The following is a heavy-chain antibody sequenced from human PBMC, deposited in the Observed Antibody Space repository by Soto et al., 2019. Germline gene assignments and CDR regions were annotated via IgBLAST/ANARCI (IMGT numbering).Heavy chain of an antibody. D-gene: IGHD2-8*01. Sequence: ETLSLTCTVSGYSITSGYYWGWIRQSPGKGLEWIGNIFYTGNTFYNPSLKSRVTISVDTSKNQFSLDLRSVTAADTAVYFCARDHLDKRRTKDYYYGMDVWGQGTTVTVSS. V-gene: IGHV4-38-2*02. CDR2: IFYTGNT. J-gene: IGHJ6*02. CDR3: ARDHLDKRRTKDYYYGMDV. CDR1: GYSITSGYY.